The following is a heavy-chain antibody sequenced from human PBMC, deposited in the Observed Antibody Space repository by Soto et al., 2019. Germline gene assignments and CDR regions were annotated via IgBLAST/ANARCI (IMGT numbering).Heavy chain of an antibody. J-gene: IGHJ5*02. V-gene: IGHV4-30-4*01. CDR2: IYYSGIT. CDR1: GGSISSGDYY. Sequence: SETLSLTCTVSGGSISSGDYYWSWIRQPPWKGREWIGYIYYSGITYYNPSLKSRVTISVDTSKNQFSLKLSSVTAADTAVYYCARERRGGYWFDPWGQGTLVTVSS. CDR3: ARERRGGYWFDP.